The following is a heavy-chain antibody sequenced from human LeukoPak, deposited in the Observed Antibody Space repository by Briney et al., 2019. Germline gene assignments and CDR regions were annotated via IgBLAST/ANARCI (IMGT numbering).Heavy chain of an antibody. CDR2: ISSSSSTI. CDR3: ARGERITMIVVVTPADY. J-gene: IGHJ4*02. Sequence: GGSLRLSCAASGFTFSSYSMNWIRQAPGKGLEWVSYISSSSSTIYYADSVKGRFTISRDNAKNSLYLQMNSLRAEDTAVYYCARGERITMIVVVTPADYWGQGTLVTVSS. D-gene: IGHD3-22*01. CDR1: GFTFSSYS. V-gene: IGHV3-48*04.